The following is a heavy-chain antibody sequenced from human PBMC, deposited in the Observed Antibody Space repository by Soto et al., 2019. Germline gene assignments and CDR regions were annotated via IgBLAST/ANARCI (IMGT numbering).Heavy chain of an antibody. J-gene: IGHJ6*02. V-gene: IGHV1-69*13. CDR1: GGTFSSYA. D-gene: IGHD6-13*01. CDR2: IIPIFGTA. Sequence: GASVKVSCKASGGTFSSYAISWVRQAPGQGLEWMGGIIPIFGTANYAQKFQGRVTITADESTSTAYMELSSLRSEDTAVYYCARGFSSWYDYYYYYGMDVWGQGTTVTVSS. CDR3: ARGFSSWYDYYYYYGMDV.